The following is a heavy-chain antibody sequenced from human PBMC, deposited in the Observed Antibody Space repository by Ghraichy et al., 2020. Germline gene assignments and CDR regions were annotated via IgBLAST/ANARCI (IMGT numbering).Heavy chain of an antibody. V-gene: IGHV3-66*01. CDR2: IYSGGST. Sequence: GGSLRLSCAASGFTVSSNYMSWVRQAPGKGLEWVSVIYSGGSTYYADSVKGRFTISRDNSKNTLYLQMNSLRAEDTAVYYCARESAGGVTGVDYWGQGTLVTVSS. D-gene: IGHD2-21*02. J-gene: IGHJ4*02. CDR3: ARESAGGVTGVDY. CDR1: GFTVSSNY.